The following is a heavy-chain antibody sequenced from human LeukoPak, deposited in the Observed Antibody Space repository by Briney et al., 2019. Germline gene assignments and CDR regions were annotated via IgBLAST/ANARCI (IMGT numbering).Heavy chain of an antibody. J-gene: IGHJ6*02. Sequence: GGSLRLSCAASGFTFGDYAMHWVRQAPGKGLEWVSGITWNSRNIGYADSVKGRFTISRDNAKNFLYLQMNGLKAEDTALYYCARGYYDSVLYYYYYGMDVWGQGTTVTVSS. D-gene: IGHD3-3*01. CDR2: ITWNSRNI. CDR3: ARGYYDSVLYYYYYGMDV. V-gene: IGHV3-9*01. CDR1: GFTFGDYA.